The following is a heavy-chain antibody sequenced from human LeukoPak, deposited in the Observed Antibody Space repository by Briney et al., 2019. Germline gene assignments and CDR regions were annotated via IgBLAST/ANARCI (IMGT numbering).Heavy chain of an antibody. D-gene: IGHD3-22*01. CDR1: GFTFSSYG. V-gene: IGHV3-33*01. J-gene: IGHJ4*02. Sequence: GGSLRLSCAASGFTFSSYGMHGVRKAPAKGLDWVAVIWYDGSNKYYADSVKGRFTISRDNSKNTLYLQMNSLRAEDTAVYYCARARHYYDSSGSLKYWGQGTLVTVSS. CDR3: ARARHYYDSSGSLKY. CDR2: IWYDGSNK.